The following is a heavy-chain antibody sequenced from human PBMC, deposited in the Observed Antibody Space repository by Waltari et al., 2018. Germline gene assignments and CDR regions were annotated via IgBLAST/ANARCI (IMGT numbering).Heavy chain of an antibody. J-gene: IGHJ6*03. D-gene: IGHD3-3*01. V-gene: IGHV3-23*03. CDR3: AKDSSPFLEHRVYYYYYMDV. Sequence: EVQLLESGGGLVQPGGSLRLSCAASGFTFGNYAMSWVRQAPGRGLEWVSVFYSGGNKYYADSVKGRFTISRDNSKNTLYLQMNSLRAEDTAVYYCAKDSSPFLEHRVYYYYYMDVWGKGTTVTVSS. CDR2: FYSGGNK. CDR1: GFTFGNYA.